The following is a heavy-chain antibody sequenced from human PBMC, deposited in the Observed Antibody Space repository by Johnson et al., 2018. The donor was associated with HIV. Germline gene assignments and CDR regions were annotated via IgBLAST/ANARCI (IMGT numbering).Heavy chain of an antibody. J-gene: IGHJ3*02. Sequence: QLVESGGGLVQPGGSLRLSCTASGFTFDDYAMHWVRLAPGKGLEWVSGISWNSGSIAYADSVKGRFTTSRDNAKNSLYLQVKSLRAEDTALYLCAKDNGIAGTSGDAFDIWGQGTMVTVSS. CDR3: AKDNGIAGTSGDAFDI. V-gene: IGHV3-9*01. CDR2: ISWNSGSI. CDR1: GFTFDDYA. D-gene: IGHD6-13*01.